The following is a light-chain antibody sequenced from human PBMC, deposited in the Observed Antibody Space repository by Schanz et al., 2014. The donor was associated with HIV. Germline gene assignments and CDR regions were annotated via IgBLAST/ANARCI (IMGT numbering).Light chain of an antibody. CDR3: QQHGGSPET. J-gene: IGKJ1*01. Sequence: EVVLTQSPATQSLSPGERATLSCRASQSVNTYLAWYQQKPGQAPRLLIYGASHRATGIPARFSGSGSGTDFTLTISSLEPEDFAVYYCQQHGGSPETFGQGTKVEIK. V-gene: IGKV3-11*01. CDR2: GAS. CDR1: QSVNTY.